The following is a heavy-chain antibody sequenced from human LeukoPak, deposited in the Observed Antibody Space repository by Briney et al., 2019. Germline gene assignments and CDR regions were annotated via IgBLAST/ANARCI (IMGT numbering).Heavy chain of an antibody. Sequence: GGSLSLSCAVSGLSFSNYWWHWVRQAPGKGLERVSVIYSGGSTNYADSVKGRFTISRDNSKNTLYLQMNRRRAQDTAVYYCAREYGSGSYYLWSDYWGEGALVAVSS. CDR3: AREYGSGSYYLWSDY. CDR1: GLSFSNYW. CDR2: IYSGGST. D-gene: IGHD3-10*01. V-gene: IGHV3-53*05. J-gene: IGHJ4*02.